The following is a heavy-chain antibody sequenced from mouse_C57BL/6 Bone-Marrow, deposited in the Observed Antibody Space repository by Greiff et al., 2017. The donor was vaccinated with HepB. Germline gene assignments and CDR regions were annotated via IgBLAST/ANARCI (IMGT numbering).Heavy chain of an antibody. V-gene: IGHV1-74*01. CDR2: IHPSDSDT. Sequence: QVQLKQPGAELVKPGASVKVSCKASGYTFTSYWMHWVKQRPGQGLEWIGRIHPSDSDTNYNQKFKGKATLTVDKSSSTAYMQLSSLTSEDSAVYYCATGLRAYDYHGPCFDYWGQGTTLTVSS. CDR3: ATGLRAYDYHGPCFDY. J-gene: IGHJ2*01. D-gene: IGHD2-4*01. CDR1: GYTFTSYW.